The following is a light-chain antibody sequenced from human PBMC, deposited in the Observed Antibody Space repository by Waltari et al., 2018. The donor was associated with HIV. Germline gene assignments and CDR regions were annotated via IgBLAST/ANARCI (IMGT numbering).Light chain of an antibody. CDR3: ASWDDSLKVVV. CDR1: SSNSGSNA. CDR2: GNE. V-gene: IGLV1-44*01. J-gene: IGLJ2*01. Sequence: QSVLTQPPSAFGSPGQRLTISCSGSSSNSGSNAVNWYQHPPGTAPTLPIFGNEPRPAGVPARFSGSKSGTSASLAISGRRSEDEGEYYCASWDDSLKVVVFGGGTKLTV.